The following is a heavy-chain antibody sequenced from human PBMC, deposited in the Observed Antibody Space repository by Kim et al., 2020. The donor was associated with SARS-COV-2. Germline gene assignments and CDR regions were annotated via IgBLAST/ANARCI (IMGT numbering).Heavy chain of an antibody. D-gene: IGHD3-9*01. V-gene: IGHV4-39*07. CDR3: ARGKDFDWSYGMDV. CDR2: IYYSGST. CDR1: GGSISSSSYY. J-gene: IGHJ6*02. Sequence: SETLSLTCTVSGGSISSSSYYWGWIRQPPGKGLEWIGSIYYSGSTYYNPSLKSRVTISVDTSKNQFSLKLSSVTAADTAVYYCARGKDFDWSYGMDVWGQGTTVTVSS.